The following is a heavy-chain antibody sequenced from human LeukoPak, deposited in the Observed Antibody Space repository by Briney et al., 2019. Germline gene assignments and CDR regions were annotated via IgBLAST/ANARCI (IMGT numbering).Heavy chain of an antibody. CDR3: ARLLDNDSSGSPDTFDV. J-gene: IGHJ3*01. CDR2: IYYSGRT. V-gene: IGHV4-59*11. Sequence: SETLSLPCTVSGGSLTSHYWSCIPHPPGKGRVHIGHIYYSGRTYYKPSLQSRVTISVDTSKNHFSLGLTSVTAADTAVYYCARLLDNDSSGSPDTFDVWGQGTMVTVSS. CDR1: GGSLTSHY. D-gene: IGHD3-22*01.